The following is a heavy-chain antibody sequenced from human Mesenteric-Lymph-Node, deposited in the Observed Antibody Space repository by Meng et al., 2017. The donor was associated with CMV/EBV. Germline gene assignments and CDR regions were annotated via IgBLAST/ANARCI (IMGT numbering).Heavy chain of an antibody. CDR1: GFTFNTYA. Sequence: GESLKISCAASGFTFNTYAMHWVRQAPGKGLEWVAVIPYEGSNKYYADSVKGRFTISKDNSKNTLYLQMNSLRAEDTAVYFCARSLREYSTSSNYYYYGMDVWGQGTTVTVSS. J-gene: IGHJ6*02. D-gene: IGHD6-6*01. V-gene: IGHV3-30-3*01. CDR2: IPYEGSNK. CDR3: ARSLREYSTSSNYYYYGMDV.